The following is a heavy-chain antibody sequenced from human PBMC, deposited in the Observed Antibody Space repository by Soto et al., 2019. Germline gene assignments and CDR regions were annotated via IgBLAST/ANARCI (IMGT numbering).Heavy chain of an antibody. CDR2: IWYDGSNK. V-gene: IGHV3-33*01. Sequence: QVQLVESGGGVVQPGRSLRLSCAASGFTFSSYGMHWVRQAPGKGLEWVAVIWYDGSNKYYADSVKGRFTISRDNSKNTLYLQMNSLRAEDTAVYYCASLWFGDLSDFWGQGTLVTVSS. J-gene: IGHJ4*02. CDR1: GFTFSSYG. CDR3: ASLWFGDLSDF. D-gene: IGHD3-10*01.